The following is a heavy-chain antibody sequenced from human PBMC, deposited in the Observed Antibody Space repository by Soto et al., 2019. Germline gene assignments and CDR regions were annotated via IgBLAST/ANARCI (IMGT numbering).Heavy chain of an antibody. CDR3: ATRIGNIGWYWLDT. D-gene: IGHD6-19*01. CDR1: GFTFSSSA. Sequence: SVKVSCKASGFTFSSSAVQWLRQARGQRLEWIGWIVLGNGNTNYAQKLQERVTITRDMSTSTAYMELRSLTSEDTAVYYCATRIGNIGWYWLDTWGQGTLVTVSS. CDR2: IVLGNGNT. V-gene: IGHV1-58*01. J-gene: IGHJ5*02.